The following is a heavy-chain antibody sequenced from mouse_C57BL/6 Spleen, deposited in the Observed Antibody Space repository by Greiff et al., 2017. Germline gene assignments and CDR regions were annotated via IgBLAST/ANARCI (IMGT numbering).Heavy chain of an antibody. Sequence: VQLQQSGPELVKPGASVKLSCKASGYTFTSYDINWVKQRPGPGLEWIGWIYPRDGSTKYNEKFKGKATLTVDTSSSTAYMELHSLTSEDAAVYFCARLTDAYYFDYWGQGTTLTVSS. CDR1: GYTFTSYD. V-gene: IGHV1-85*01. CDR2: IYPRDGST. CDR3: ARLTDAYYFDY. J-gene: IGHJ2*01. D-gene: IGHD4-1*01.